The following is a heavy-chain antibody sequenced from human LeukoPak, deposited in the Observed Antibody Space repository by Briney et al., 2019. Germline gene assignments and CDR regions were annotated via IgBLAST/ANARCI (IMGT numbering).Heavy chain of an antibody. V-gene: IGHV3-64D*06. J-gene: IGHJ4*02. D-gene: IGHD7-27*01. CDR2: ISSNGGTT. Sequence: PGGSLRLSCSASGFTFSYYAMHWVRQAPGKGLEHVSGISSNGGTTYYADSVKGRFTISRDNSKNTLYLQMSSLGAEDTAVYYCVKDYETINWGRLDYWGQGTLVTVSS. CDR1: GFTFSYYA. CDR3: VKDYETINWGRLDY.